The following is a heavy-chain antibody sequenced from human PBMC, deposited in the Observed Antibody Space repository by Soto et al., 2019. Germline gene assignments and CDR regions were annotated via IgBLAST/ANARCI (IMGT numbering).Heavy chain of an antibody. CDR1: GYTFTAYP. J-gene: IGHJ4*02. CDR2: INAANGDT. Sequence: GASVKVSCKTFGYTFTAYPVHWVRQAPGQRLEWMGWINAANGDTKFAQKFQGRITITRDTSARTAYIEVSSLRFEDTGIYYCTRDKSGLGDYWGQGTPVTVSS. CDR3: TRDKSGLGDY. D-gene: IGHD6-25*01. V-gene: IGHV1-3*01.